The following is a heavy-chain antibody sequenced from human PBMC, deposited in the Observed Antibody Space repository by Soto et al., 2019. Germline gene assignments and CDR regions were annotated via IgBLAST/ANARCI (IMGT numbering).Heavy chain of an antibody. CDR2: ISYDGGNK. CDR3: ARNTWQQPRDYYYGMDV. V-gene: IGHV3-30-3*01. CDR1: GSTFSNYA. Sequence: GGSLRLSCAASGSTFSNYAMHWVRQAPGKGLEWVAVISYDGGNKYYADSVKGRLTISRDNSKNTLYLQMNSLRAEDTAVYYCARNTWQQPRDYYYGMDVWGQGTTDTVSS. D-gene: IGHD6-13*01. J-gene: IGHJ6*02.